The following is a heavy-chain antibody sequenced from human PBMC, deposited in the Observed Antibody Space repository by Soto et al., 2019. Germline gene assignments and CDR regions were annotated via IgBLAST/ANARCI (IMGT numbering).Heavy chain of an antibody. CDR2: ISAYNGNT. D-gene: IGHD2-15*01. V-gene: IGHV1-18*01. Sequence: ASVKVSCKASGYTFTSYGISWVRQAPGQGLEWMGWISAYNGNTNYAQKLQGRVTMTTDTSTSTAYMELRSLRSDDTAVYYCARDYCLAATPKGYYGMDVWGQGTTVTVSS. J-gene: IGHJ6*02. CDR1: GYTFTSYG. CDR3: ARDYCLAATPKGYYGMDV.